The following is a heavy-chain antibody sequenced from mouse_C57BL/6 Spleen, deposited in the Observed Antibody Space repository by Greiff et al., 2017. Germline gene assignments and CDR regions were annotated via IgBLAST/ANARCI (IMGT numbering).Heavy chain of an antibody. D-gene: IGHD1-1*01. J-gene: IGHJ2*01. CDR3: ASDGGYYGYYFDY. CDR2: ISDGGSYT. CDR1: GFTFSSYA. Sequence: EVKLVESGGGLVKPGGSLKLSCAASGFTFSSYAMSWVRQTPEKRLEWVATISDGGSYTYYPDNVKGRFTISRDNAKNNLYLQMSHLKSEDTAMXYCASDGGYYGYYFDYWGQGTTLTVSS. V-gene: IGHV5-4*03.